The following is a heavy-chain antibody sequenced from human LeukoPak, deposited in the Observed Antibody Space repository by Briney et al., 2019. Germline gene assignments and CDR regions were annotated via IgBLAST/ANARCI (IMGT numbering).Heavy chain of an antibody. CDR1: GFTFNSYA. Sequence: GGSLRLSRAASGFTFNSYAMSWVRQAPGKGLEWVSAISGSGDSTYFAASVKGRFTISRDNSKNTLYLQMNSLRAEDTAVYYCAKAGGLMVYARELIDQWGQGTLVTVSS. D-gene: IGHD2-8*01. CDR2: ISGSGDST. V-gene: IGHV3-23*01. CDR3: AKAGGLMVYARELIDQ. J-gene: IGHJ4*02.